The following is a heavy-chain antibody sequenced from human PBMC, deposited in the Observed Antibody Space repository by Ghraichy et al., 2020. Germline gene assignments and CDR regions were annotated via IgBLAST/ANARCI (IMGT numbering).Heavy chain of an antibody. CDR3: ARSDFWSGYYTSWFDP. J-gene: IGHJ5*02. Sequence: GGSLRLSCAASGFTFSSYPMSWVRQAPGKGLEWVSAISGSGGSTYYADSVKGRFTISRDNSKNTLYLQMNSLRAEDTAVYYCARSDFWSGYYTSWFDPWGQGTLVTVSS. D-gene: IGHD3-3*01. CDR1: GFTFSSYP. CDR2: ISGSGGST. V-gene: IGHV3-23*01.